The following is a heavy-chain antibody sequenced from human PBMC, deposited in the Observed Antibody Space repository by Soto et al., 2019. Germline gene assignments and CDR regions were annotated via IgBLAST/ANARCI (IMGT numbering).Heavy chain of an antibody. CDR2: INSDGSSI. J-gene: IGHJ4*02. CDR3: ERLPVDTITSLDY. Sequence: EVQLVESGGDLVQPGGCLRLSCATSGFTFSRYWMHWVRQVPGKGLVWVSRINSDGSSISYSDSVKGRFTISRDNAKNTLYLQMNSLRVEDTAVYYCERLPVDTITSLDYWGPGTLVTVSS. D-gene: IGHD5-18*01. V-gene: IGHV3-74*01. CDR1: GFTFSRYW.